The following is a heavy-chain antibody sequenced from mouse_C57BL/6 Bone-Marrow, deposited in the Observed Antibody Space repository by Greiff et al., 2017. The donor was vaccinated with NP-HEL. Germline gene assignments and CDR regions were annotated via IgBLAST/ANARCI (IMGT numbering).Heavy chain of an antibody. J-gene: IGHJ4*01. CDR3: ARHRKRYAMDY. V-gene: IGHV2-6-1*01. CDR2: IWSDGST. Sequence: VKLVESGPGLVAPSQSLSITCTVPGFSLTSYGVHWVRQPPGKGLEWLVVIWSDGSTTYNSALNSRLSISKDNSKSQVFLKMKSLQTDDTAMYYGARHRKRYAMDYWGQGTSVTVSA. CDR1: GFSLTSYG.